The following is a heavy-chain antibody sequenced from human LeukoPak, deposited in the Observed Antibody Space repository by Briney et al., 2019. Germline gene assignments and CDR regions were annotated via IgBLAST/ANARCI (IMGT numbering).Heavy chain of an antibody. CDR2: INPSGGST. V-gene: IGHV1-46*01. Sequence: GASVKVSCKASGYTFTSYYMHWVRQAPGQGLEWMGIINPSGGSTSYAQKFQGRVTMTRDTSTSTVYMELSSLRSEDTAVYYCARDLRDGYNFDWFDPWGQETLVTVSS. CDR1: GYTFTSYY. J-gene: IGHJ5*02. D-gene: IGHD5-24*01. CDR3: ARDLRDGYNFDWFDP.